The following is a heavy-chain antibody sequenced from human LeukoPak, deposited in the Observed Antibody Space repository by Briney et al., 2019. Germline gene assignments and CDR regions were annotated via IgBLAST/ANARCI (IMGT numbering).Heavy chain of an antibody. CDR3: ARGRYCSGGSCYFDY. J-gene: IGHJ4*02. CDR2: IYPGDSDT. Sequence: GESLKISCKGSGYSFTSYWIDWVRQMPGKGLEWMGIIYPGDSDTRYSPSFQGQVTISADKSISTAYLQWSSLKASDTAMYYCARGRYCSGGSCYFDYWGQGTLVTVSS. D-gene: IGHD2-15*01. CDR1: GYSFTSYW. V-gene: IGHV5-51*01.